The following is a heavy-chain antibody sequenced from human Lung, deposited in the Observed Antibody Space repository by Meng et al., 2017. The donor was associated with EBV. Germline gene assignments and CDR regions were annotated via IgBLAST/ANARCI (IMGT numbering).Heavy chain of an antibody. Sequence: QVPAKGSGPGRVKPSQTLSLPCTVSGDSISSGEYFWSWIRQPPGKGLEWIGYMDYRGSTFYNPSLKSRVTISVDTSKNQFSLKLSSVTAADTAVYFCPRGELLWDYWGQGTLVTVSS. J-gene: IGHJ4*02. CDR2: MDYRGST. D-gene: IGHD2-2*01. CDR3: PRGELLWDY. CDR1: GDSISSGEYF. V-gene: IGHV4-30-4*01.